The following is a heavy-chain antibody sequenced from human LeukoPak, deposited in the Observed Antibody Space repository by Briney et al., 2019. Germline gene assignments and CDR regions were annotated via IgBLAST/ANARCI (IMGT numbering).Heavy chain of an antibody. V-gene: IGHV3-21*01. Sequence: GGSLRLSCAASGFTFARYSMNWVRQAPGKGLEWVSSISSSSSNIYYADSVTGRFTISRDNAKNSLYLQMNSLRAEDTAVYYCAKRVVIKSTDYFYYYIHVWGKGTTVTVSS. J-gene: IGHJ6*03. CDR3: AKRVVIKSTDYFYYYIHV. D-gene: IGHD3-3*01. CDR2: ISSSSSNI. CDR1: GFTFARYS.